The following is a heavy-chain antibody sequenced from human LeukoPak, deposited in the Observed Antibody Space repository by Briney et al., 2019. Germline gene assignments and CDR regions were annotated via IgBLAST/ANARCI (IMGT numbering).Heavy chain of an antibody. D-gene: IGHD3-16*02. CDR1: GGTFSSYA. Sequence: SVKVSCKASGGTFSSYAISWVRQAPGQGLEWMGRIIPIFGTANYAQKFQGRVTITTDESTSTAYMELSSLRSEDTAVYYCARLRLGELSWFDPWGQGTLVAVSS. CDR2: IIPIFGTA. J-gene: IGHJ5*02. V-gene: IGHV1-69*05. CDR3: ARLRLGELSWFDP.